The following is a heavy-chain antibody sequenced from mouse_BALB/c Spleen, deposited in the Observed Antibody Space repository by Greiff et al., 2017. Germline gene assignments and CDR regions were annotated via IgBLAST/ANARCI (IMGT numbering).Heavy chain of an antibody. V-gene: IGHV14-1*02. D-gene: IGHD2-2*01. Sequence: EVKLMESGAELVRPGALVKLSCKASGFNIKDYYMHWVKQRPEQGLEWIGWIDPENGNTIYDPKFQGKASITADTSSNTAYLQLSSLTSEDTAVYYCAKDGYDGGFAYWGQGTLVTVSA. CDR3: AKDGYDGGFAY. CDR1: GFNIKDYY. CDR2: IDPENGNT. J-gene: IGHJ3*01.